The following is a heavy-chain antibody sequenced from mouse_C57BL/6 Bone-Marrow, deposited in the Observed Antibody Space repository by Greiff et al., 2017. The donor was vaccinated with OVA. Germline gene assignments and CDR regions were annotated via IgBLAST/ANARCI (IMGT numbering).Heavy chain of an antibody. CDR3: TRSCRYYGDFDY. D-gene: IGHD1-1*01. V-gene: IGHV1-15*01. Sequence: VQLQQSGAELVRPGASVTLSCKASGYTFTDYEMHWVKQTPVHGLEWIGAIDPETGGTAYNQKFKGKATLTADKSSSTAYMELRSLTSEDSAVYCCTRSCRYYGDFDYWGQGTTLAVSS. CDR2: IDPETGGT. CDR1: GYTFTDYE. J-gene: IGHJ2*01.